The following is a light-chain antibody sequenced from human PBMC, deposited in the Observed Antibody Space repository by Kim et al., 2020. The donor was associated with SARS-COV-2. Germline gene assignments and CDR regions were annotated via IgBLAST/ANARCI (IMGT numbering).Light chain of an antibody. CDR3: AAWDDRRSGWV. CDR2: RIN. Sequence: QSVLTQPPSVSGTPGQRITISCSGSTSNIGTNYVYWYRQLPGAAPKLLISRINQRPSGVPDRFSGSNSGSSASLAIGGLRPEDEAEYYCAAWDDRRSGWVFGGGTQLTVL. J-gene: IGLJ3*02. V-gene: IGLV1-47*01. CDR1: TSNIGTNY.